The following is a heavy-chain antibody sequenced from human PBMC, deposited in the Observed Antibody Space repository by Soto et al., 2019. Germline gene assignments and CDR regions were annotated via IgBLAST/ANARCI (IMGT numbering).Heavy chain of an antibody. CDR1: GFTFSIYS. D-gene: IGHD3-3*01. Sequence: PGGSLRLSCAAPGFTFSIYSMNWVRQAPGKGLEWVSSISSSSSYIYYADSVKGRFTISRDNAKNSLYLQMNSLRAEDTAVYYCARDQYYDXWSGYWATGGYYYGMDVWGQGTTVTVSS. V-gene: IGHV3-21*01. CDR2: ISSSSSYI. CDR3: ARDQYYDXWSGYWATGGYYYGMDV. J-gene: IGHJ6*02.